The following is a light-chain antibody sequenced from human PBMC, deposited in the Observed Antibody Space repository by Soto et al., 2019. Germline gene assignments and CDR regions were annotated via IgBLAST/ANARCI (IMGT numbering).Light chain of an antibody. Sequence: QXVLTQPPSVSGAPGERVXISCTXSSSDIGAGYRVRWYQQVPGTAPKLLIYDNTNRPSGVSVRFSGSKSGTSASLAISGLQXXDXXDYYCQSFDKYLSAVVFGGGTKMTVL. J-gene: IGLJ2*01. V-gene: IGLV1-40*01. CDR2: DNT. CDR1: SSDIGAGYR. CDR3: QSFDKYLSAVV.